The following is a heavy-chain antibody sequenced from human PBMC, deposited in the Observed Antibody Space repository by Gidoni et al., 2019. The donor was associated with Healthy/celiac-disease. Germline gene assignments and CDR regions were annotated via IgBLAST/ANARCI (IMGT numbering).Heavy chain of an antibody. J-gene: IGHJ4*02. V-gene: IGHV3-48*02. CDR2: ITRSSSK. CDR1: GFSFSRNT. CDR3: ATDNRGWELSSLDY. Sequence: EVQLVESGGGLVQAGGSLRLSCAASGFSFSRNTMHWVRQAPGKGLGWLSCITRSSSKYYADSVKGRFTISRDNAKNSVYLQMNSLRDEDTAVYYCATDNRGWELSSLDYWGQGTLVTVSS. D-gene: IGHD1-26*01.